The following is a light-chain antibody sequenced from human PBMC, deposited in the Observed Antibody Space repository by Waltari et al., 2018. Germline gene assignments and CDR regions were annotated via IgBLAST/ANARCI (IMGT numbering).Light chain of an antibody. Sequence: QLVLTQSPSASASLGASVKLTCTLSSGHSSNAIAWLQQQPEQGPRYLMKVHSDGSHSKGDEIPDRFSGSSSGTGRYLTISSLQSEDEADYYCQTGGHGTWVFGGGTKLTVL. CDR2: VHSDGSH. J-gene: IGLJ3*02. V-gene: IGLV4-69*01. CDR1: SGHSSNA. CDR3: QTGGHGTWV.